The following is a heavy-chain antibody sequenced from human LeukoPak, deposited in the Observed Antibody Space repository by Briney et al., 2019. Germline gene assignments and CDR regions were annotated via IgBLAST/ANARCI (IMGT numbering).Heavy chain of an antibody. D-gene: IGHD6-19*01. CDR2: INWNGGST. CDR3: ARGSRTPLIAVAGKYYFDY. Sequence: GGSLRLSCAASGFTFDAYGMSWVRQAPGKGLEWVSGINWNGGSTGYADSVKGRFTISRNNAKNSLYLQMNSLRAEDTALYYCARGSRTPLIAVAGKYYFDYWGQGTLVTVSS. CDR1: GFTFDAYG. V-gene: IGHV3-20*04. J-gene: IGHJ4*02.